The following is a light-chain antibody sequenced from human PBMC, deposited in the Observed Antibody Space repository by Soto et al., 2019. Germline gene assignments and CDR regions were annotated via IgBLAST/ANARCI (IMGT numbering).Light chain of an antibody. CDR1: QSVSKLY. CDR3: HQYGTLPRM. Sequence: EIVLTQTPGTLSFFPGERAILSCRASQSVSKLYLAWYQQKPGQAPRLLIHATSTRATGIPDRFSGSGSGTDFSLVISSLEPEDFAVYYCHQYGTLPRMFGQGTKVDIK. V-gene: IGKV3-20*01. J-gene: IGKJ1*01. CDR2: ATS.